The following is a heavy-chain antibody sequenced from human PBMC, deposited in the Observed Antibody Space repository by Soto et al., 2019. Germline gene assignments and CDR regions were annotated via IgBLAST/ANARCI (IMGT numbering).Heavy chain of an antibody. CDR3: ARHGGYMAAAFDY. CDR1: GGSISSSSYY. Sequence: SETLSLTCTVSGGSISSSSYYWGWIRQPPGKGLEWIGSIYYSGSTYYNPSLKSRVTISVDTSKNQFSLKLSSVTAADTAVYYCARHGGYMAAAFDYWGQGTLVTSPQ. J-gene: IGHJ4*02. CDR2: IYYSGST. V-gene: IGHV4-39*01. D-gene: IGHD6-13*01.